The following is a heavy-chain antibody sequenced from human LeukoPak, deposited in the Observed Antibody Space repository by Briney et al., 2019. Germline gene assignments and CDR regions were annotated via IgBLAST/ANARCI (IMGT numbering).Heavy chain of an antibody. CDR1: GGSISSGDYY. Sequence: SETLSLTCTVSGGSISSGDYYWSWIRQPPGKGLEWIGYIYYSGSTYYNPSLKSRVTISVDTSKNQFSLKLSSVTAADTAVYYCARVVPGPVPAAIRGWFDPWGRGTLVTVSS. D-gene: IGHD2-2*02. CDR3: ARVVPGPVPAAIRGWFDP. CDR2: IYYSGST. V-gene: IGHV4-30-4*08. J-gene: IGHJ5*02.